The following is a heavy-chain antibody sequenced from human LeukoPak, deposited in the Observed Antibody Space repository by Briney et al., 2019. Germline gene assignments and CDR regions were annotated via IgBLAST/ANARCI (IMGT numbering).Heavy chain of an antibody. CDR2: INHSGST. J-gene: IGHJ4*02. CDR1: GGSFSGYY. D-gene: IGHD5-12*01. V-gene: IGHV4-34*01. Sequence: TSETLSLTCAVYGGSFSGYYWSWIRQPPGKGLEWIGEINHSGSTNYNPSLKSRVTISVDTPKNQFSLMLSSVTAADTAVYFCTRDSSGYDWFYDYWGQGTLVTVSS. CDR3: TRDSSGYDWFYDY.